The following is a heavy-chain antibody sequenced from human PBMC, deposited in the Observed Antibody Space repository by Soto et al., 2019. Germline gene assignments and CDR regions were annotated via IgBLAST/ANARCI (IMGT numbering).Heavy chain of an antibody. J-gene: IGHJ2*01. CDR3: ARHVGFYWYFDL. CDR1: GFTVSSSY. Sequence: EVQLVESGGGLVQPGGSLRLSCAASGFTVSSSYMGWVRQAPGKGLEWVSSIYSGGNTYYADSVRGRFTISTDNSKDTAYLKMNSLRVDDTAMYYCARHVGFYWYFDLWGRGTLVTVSS. CDR2: IYSGGNT. V-gene: IGHV3-66*04. D-gene: IGHD1-26*01.